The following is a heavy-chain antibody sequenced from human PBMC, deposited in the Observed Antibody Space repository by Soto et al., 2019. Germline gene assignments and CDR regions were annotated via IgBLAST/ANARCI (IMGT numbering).Heavy chain of an antibody. CDR2: IIPIFGTA. CDR3: ARDRYGDYGIWFDP. J-gene: IGHJ5*02. CDR1: GGTVSSYA. D-gene: IGHD4-17*01. Sequence: QVQLVQSGAEGKKPGSSVKVSCKASGGTVSSYAISWVRQAPGQGLEWMGGIIPIFGTANYAQKFQGRVTITADESTSTAYMELSSLRSEDTAVYYCARDRYGDYGIWFDPWGQGTLVTVSS. V-gene: IGHV1-69*01.